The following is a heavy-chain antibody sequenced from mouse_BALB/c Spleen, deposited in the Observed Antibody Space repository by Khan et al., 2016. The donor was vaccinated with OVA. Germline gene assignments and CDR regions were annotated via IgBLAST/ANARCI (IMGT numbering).Heavy chain of an antibody. CDR3: TRIYYRYDEGYWFFDV. V-gene: IGHV5-6-3*01. J-gene: IGHJ1*01. CDR1: GFTFSGSG. D-gene: IGHD2-14*01. CDR2: INSNGGTS. Sequence: EVKLEESGGGLVQPGGSLTLSCAASGFTFSGSGMSWVRQTPDKRLELVATINSNGGTSYYPDSVKGRFTISRDNAKNTLHLQMSSLKSEDTAMYYCTRIYYRYDEGYWFFDVWGAGTTVTVSS.